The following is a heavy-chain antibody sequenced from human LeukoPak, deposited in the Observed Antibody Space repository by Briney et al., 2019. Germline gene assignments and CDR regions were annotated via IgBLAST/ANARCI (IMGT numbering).Heavy chain of an antibody. V-gene: IGHV3-11*04. CDR2: ISSSGSTI. CDR3: ASPSRSGAKSGHDAFDI. J-gene: IGHJ3*02. Sequence: GGSLRLSCAASGFTFSDYYMSWIRQAPGKGLEWVSYISSSGSTIYYADSVKGRFTISRDNAKNSLYLQMNSLRAEDTAVYYCASPSRSGAKSGHDAFDIWGQGTMVTVSS. CDR1: GFTFSDYY. D-gene: IGHD1-26*01.